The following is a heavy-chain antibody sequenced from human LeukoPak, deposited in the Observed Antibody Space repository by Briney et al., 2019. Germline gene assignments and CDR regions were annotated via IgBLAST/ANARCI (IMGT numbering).Heavy chain of an antibody. CDR3: ARGQQQLVRRFDL. CDR1: GFTFTTYN. V-gene: IGHV3-21*01. CDR2: ISSSSSYI. D-gene: IGHD6-13*01. J-gene: IGHJ5*02. Sequence: GGSLRHSCAASGFTFTTYNMNWVRQAPGKGLEWVSSISSSSSYIYYADSVKGRFTISRDNAKNSLYLQMNSLRAEDTAVYYCARGQQQLVRRFDLWGQGTLVTVSS.